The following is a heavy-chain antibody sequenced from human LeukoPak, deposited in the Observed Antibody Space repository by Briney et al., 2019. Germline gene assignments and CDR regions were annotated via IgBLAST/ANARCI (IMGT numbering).Heavy chain of an antibody. V-gene: IGHV3-7*01. Sequence: QPGGSLRLSCAASGFTVFNYWMSWVRQAPGKGLEWVANINLDGSQKYYVDSLKGRFTISRDNAKNSLYLQMNSLRAEDTAVYYCARDAGRKDDYWGQGTLVTVSS. CDR1: GFTVFNYW. J-gene: IGHJ4*02. CDR2: INLDGSQK. CDR3: ARDAGRKDDY.